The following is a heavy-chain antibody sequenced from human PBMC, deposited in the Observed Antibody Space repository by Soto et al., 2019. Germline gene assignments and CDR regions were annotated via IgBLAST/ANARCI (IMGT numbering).Heavy chain of an antibody. J-gene: IGHJ4*02. CDR3: AREGFYVGNSDLDY. D-gene: IGHD3-16*01. Sequence: QVQLVQSGAEVKKPGSSVKVSCKASGGTFSSYAISWVRQAPGQGLEWMGGIIPIFGTANYAQKVQGRVTITADESTRTDYMALSSLRSEDKAMYYCAREGFYVGNSDLDYGGQGTIVTVSS. V-gene: IGHV1-69*01. CDR1: GGTFSSYA. CDR2: IIPIFGTA.